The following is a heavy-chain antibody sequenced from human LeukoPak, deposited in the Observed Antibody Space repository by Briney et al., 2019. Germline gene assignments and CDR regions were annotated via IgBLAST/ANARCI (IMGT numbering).Heavy chain of an antibody. CDR2: INHSGST. CDR1: GGSFSGYY. V-gene: IGHV4-34*01. D-gene: IGHD6-19*01. J-gene: IGHJ3*02. CDR3: ASGHGYSDGSSGWPGDAFDI. Sequence: PSETLSLTCAVYGGSFSGYYWSWIRQPPAKGLEWIGEINHSGSTNYNPSLKSRVTISVDTSKNQFSLKLSSVTAADTAVYYCASGHGYSDGSSGWPGDAFDIWGQGTMVTVSS.